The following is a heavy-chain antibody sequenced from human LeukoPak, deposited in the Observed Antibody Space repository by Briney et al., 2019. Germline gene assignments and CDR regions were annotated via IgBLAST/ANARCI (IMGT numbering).Heavy chain of an antibody. Sequence: GPLRLSCAASGFTFNIFDMHWVRQAPGKGLDWVAFLKYDGGIKDYADFVKDRFIISRDNSKNTLYLQLNSLRVEDTAVYYCARDRGEKNFDYWGQGTMVTVSS. D-gene: IGHD2-21*01. CDR1: GFTFNIFD. CDR2: LKYDGGIK. V-gene: IGHV3-30*02. CDR3: ARDRGEKNFDY. J-gene: IGHJ4*02.